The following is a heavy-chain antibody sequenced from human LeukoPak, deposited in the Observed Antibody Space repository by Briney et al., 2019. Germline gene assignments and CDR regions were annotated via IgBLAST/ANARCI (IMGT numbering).Heavy chain of an antibody. J-gene: IGHJ3*02. CDR3: ARDGGKYYYDSSGYPDDAFDI. CDR2: ISAYNGNT. CDR1: GYTFTSYG. Sequence: ASVKVSCKASGYTFTSYGISWVRQAPGQGLEWMGWISAYNGNTNYAQKLQGRVTMTTDTSTSTAYMELRSLRSDDTAVYYCARDGGKYYYDSSGYPDDAFDIWGQGTMVTVSS. V-gene: IGHV1-18*01. D-gene: IGHD3-22*01.